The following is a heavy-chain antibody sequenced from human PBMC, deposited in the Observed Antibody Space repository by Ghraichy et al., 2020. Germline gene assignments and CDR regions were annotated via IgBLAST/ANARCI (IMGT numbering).Heavy chain of an antibody. V-gene: IGHV3-33*01. CDR2: IWYDGSNK. D-gene: IGHD6-6*01. J-gene: IGHJ4*02. Sequence: GGSLRLSCAASGFSFSENAMHWVRQAPGKGLDWVTIIWYDGSNKYYTDSVKDRFTISRDNAKNTVYLQMNSLRIEDTGIYYCARGGVSARPDYWGQGTPVTVSS. CDR1: GFSFSENA. CDR3: ARGGVSARPDY.